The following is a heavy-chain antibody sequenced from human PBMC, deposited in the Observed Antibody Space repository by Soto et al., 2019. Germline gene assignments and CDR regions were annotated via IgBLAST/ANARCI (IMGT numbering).Heavy chain of an antibody. V-gene: IGHV1-3*01. D-gene: IGHD1-7*01. Sequence: QVQLVQSGAEVKKPGASVKVSCKASGYTFTSYAMHWVRQAPGQRLEWMGWINAGNGNTKYSQKYQGRVTITRDTSASTAYMELSSLRSEDTAVYYCARTELAYYYYGMDVWGQGTTVTVSS. CDR1: GYTFTSYA. J-gene: IGHJ6*02. CDR2: INAGNGNT. CDR3: ARTELAYYYYGMDV.